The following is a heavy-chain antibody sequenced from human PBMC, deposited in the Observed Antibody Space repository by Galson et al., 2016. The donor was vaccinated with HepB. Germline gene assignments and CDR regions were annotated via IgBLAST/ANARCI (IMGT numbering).Heavy chain of an antibody. D-gene: IGHD2-15*01. J-gene: IGHJ3*02. Sequence: QSGAEVKKPGDSLKISCKASGPSFSSYWIAWVRQRPGKGLEWMGMIYPADSDTRYSPSFQGQVTISADKSISTAYLQWSSLRASDTAIYYCARRSGGTYFSAFDIWGQGTTVTVSS. CDR1: GPSFSSYW. V-gene: IGHV5-51*01. CDR2: IYPADSDT. CDR3: ARRSGGTYFSAFDI.